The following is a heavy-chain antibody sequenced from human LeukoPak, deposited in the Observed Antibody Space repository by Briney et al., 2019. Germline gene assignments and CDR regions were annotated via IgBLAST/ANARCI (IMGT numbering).Heavy chain of an antibody. Sequence: SETLSLTCAVYGGSFSGYYWSWIRQPPGKGLEWIGEINHSGSTNYNPSLKSRVTISVDTSKNQFSLKLSSVTAADTAVYYCARDTSRGGYDFGGDFDYWGQGTLVTVSS. CDR3: ARDTSRGGYDFGGDFDY. V-gene: IGHV4-34*01. CDR1: GGSFSGYY. J-gene: IGHJ4*02. CDR2: INHSGST. D-gene: IGHD5-12*01.